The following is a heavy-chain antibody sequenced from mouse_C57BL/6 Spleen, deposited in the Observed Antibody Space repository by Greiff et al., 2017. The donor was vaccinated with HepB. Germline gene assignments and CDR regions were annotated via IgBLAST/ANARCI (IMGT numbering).Heavy chain of an antibody. CDR2: IRSKSNNYAT. CDR3: VRQIYYDLYYFDY. J-gene: IGHJ2*01. D-gene: IGHD2-4*01. Sequence: EVQRVESGGGLVQPKGSLKLSCAASGFSFNTYAMNWVRQAPGKGLVWVARIRSKSNNYATYYADSVKDRFTISRDDSESMLYLQMNNLKTEDTAMYYCVRQIYYDLYYFDYWGQGTTLTVSS. V-gene: IGHV10-1*01. CDR1: GFSFNTYA.